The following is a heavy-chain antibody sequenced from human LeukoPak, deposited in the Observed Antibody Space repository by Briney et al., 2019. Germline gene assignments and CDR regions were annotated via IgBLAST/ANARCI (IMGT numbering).Heavy chain of an antibody. CDR1: GFTFSSYG. Sequence: GGSLRLSGAASGFTFSSYGIHWVRQAPGKGLEWVAVIWYDGSNKYYADSVKGRFTISRDNSKNTLYLQMNSLRAEDTAVYYCAKDRKRVGAKYYFDYWGQGTLVTVSS. D-gene: IGHD1-26*01. V-gene: IGHV3-33*06. CDR3: AKDRKRVGAKYYFDY. CDR2: IWYDGSNK. J-gene: IGHJ4*02.